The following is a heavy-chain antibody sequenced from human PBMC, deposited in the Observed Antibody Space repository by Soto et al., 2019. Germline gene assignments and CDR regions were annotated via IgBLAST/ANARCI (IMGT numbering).Heavy chain of an antibody. D-gene: IGHD3-10*01. CDR3: KRETFGARDY. CDR2: IDPYDTGI. CDR1: GFTFSGDW. Sequence: EVQLVESGGGLVQPGGSLRLSCRDSGFTFSGDWMHWVRQAPGKGLDWVSRIDPYDTGISYADSVKGRFTISRDNAKSTLYLQMNSLRTEETAVYYCKRETFGARDYWGQGTLVTVSS. J-gene: IGHJ4*02. V-gene: IGHV3-74*01.